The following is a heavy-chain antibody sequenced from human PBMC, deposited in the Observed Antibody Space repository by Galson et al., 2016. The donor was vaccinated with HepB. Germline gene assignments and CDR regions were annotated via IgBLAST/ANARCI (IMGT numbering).Heavy chain of an antibody. CDR1: GYTFIAYN. D-gene: IGHD6-13*01. CDR3: ATPLVTLAEAVGLHV. J-gene: IGHJ4*02. Sequence: SVKVSCKASGYTFIAYNMHWVLQAPGQGPEWMGWVNPNSGDTNYAQQFRGRVTMARDASISTVYMELNSLTSDDTAVYYCATPLVTLAEAVGLHVWGQGTLITVSS. CDR2: VNPNSGDT. V-gene: IGHV1-2*02.